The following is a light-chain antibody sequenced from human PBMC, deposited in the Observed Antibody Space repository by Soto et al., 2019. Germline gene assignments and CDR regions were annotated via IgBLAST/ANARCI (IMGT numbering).Light chain of an antibody. V-gene: IGLV1-44*01. Sequence: QSVLTQPPSASGTPGQRVTISCSGSSSNIGSNTVNWYQRLPGTAPKLLIYSNNQRPSGVPDRFSGSKSGTSASLAISGLQSEDEADYYCAAWDDSLNGYWVFGGGTKLTVL. CDR2: SNN. CDR1: SSNIGSNT. CDR3: AAWDDSLNGYWV. J-gene: IGLJ3*02.